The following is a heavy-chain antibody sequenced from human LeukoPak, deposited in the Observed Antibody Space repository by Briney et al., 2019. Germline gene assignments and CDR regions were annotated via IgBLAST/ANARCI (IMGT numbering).Heavy chain of an antibody. CDR3: AKDIVGIPGTTGYFDY. Sequence: GGSLRLSCAASGFTFDDYAMHWVRQAPGKGLEWVGVISWNGGSIVYADSVKGGFRIFRENAKNSLYLQMNSLRAEDTALYYCAKDIVGIPGTTGYFDYWGQGTLVTVSS. D-gene: IGHD1-7*01. V-gene: IGHV3-9*01. J-gene: IGHJ4*02. CDR1: GFTFDDYA. CDR2: ISWNGGSI.